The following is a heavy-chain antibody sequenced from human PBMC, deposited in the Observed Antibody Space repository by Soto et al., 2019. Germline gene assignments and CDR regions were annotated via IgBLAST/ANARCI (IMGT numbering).Heavy chain of an antibody. CDR1: GFTFSSYW. CDR3: TRPKTWVYFDY. V-gene: IGHV3-7*01. CDR2: MNQDGSEK. J-gene: IGHJ4*02. D-gene: IGHD7-27*01. Sequence: GGSLRLSCAASGFTFSSYWMSWVRQAPGKGLEWVANMNQDGSEKYYVDSVKGRFTISRDNAKNSLYLQMNSLRAEDTAVYYCTRPKTWVYFDYWGQGTLVTVSS.